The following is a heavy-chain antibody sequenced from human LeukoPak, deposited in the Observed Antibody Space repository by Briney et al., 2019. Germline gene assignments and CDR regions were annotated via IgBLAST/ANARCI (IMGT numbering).Heavy chain of an antibody. D-gene: IGHD4-17*01. V-gene: IGHV3-11*01. CDR2: IRSSGSTI. CDR1: GFTFSDYY. Sequence: GGSLRLSCAASGFTFSDYYMSWIRQAPGKGLEWVSYIRSSGSTIYYADSVKGRFTISRDNAKNSLYLQMNSLRAEDTAVYYCARVDDYGDYEAGWLDPWGQGTLVTVSS. CDR3: ARVDDYGDYEAGWLDP. J-gene: IGHJ5*02.